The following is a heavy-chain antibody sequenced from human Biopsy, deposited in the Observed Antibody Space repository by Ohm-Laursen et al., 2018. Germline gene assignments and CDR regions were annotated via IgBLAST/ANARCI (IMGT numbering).Heavy chain of an antibody. CDR2: INRDSDTA. CDR1: GFILDDYD. V-gene: IGHV3-9*01. Sequence: SLRLSCSAPGFILDDYDMHWVRQAPRKGLGWVSRINRDSDTADYVDSVRGRFTISRDNARKTLFLQMNSLRPEDTALYYCVKDRGGARASFHYWGQGIRVAVSS. D-gene: IGHD3-16*01. CDR3: VKDRGGARASFHY. J-gene: IGHJ4*02.